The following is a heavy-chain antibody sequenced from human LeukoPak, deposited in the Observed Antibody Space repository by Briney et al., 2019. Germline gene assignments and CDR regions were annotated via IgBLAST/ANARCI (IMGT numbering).Heavy chain of an antibody. CDR1: GFLFSAYD. J-gene: IGHJ4*02. V-gene: IGHV3-30*01. D-gene: IGHD5-12*01. CDR2: ISYDGSSK. Sequence: GGSLRLSCAASGFLFSAYDFHWVRQAPGKGLEWVAFISYDGSSKNYAQSVKGRFTISRDNSKNTLYVQMNSLRHEDTAVYYWARVTGHSGYDLKYWGQGALVTVSS. CDR3: ARVTGHSGYDLKY.